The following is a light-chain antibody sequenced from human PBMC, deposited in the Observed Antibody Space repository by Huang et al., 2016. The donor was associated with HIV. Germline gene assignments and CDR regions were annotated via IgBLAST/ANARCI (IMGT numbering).Light chain of an antibody. CDR1: QSVNSY. Sequence: EIVMTQSPATLSVSPGERATLSCRASQSVNSYLAWYQQKPGQAPRLLIYGASTRATGSPARFSGSGSGREFTLTISSLQSEDFAVYYCQQYNNWPPYTFGQGTKLEIK. J-gene: IGKJ2*01. CDR3: QQYNNWPPYT. CDR2: GAS. V-gene: IGKV3-15*01.